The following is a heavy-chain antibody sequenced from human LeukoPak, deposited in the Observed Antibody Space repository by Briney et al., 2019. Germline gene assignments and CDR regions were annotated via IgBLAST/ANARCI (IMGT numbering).Heavy chain of an antibody. CDR3: AREGGYCSSTSCYNWFDP. Sequence: PSETLTLTCTASGGSISSYYWSWIRQPPGKGLEWIGYIYYSGSTNYNPSLKSRVTISVDTSKNQFSLKLSSVTAADTAVYYCAREGGYCSSTSCYNWFDPWGQGTLVTVSS. D-gene: IGHD2-2*01. CDR1: GGSISSYY. CDR2: IYYSGST. V-gene: IGHV4-59*01. J-gene: IGHJ5*02.